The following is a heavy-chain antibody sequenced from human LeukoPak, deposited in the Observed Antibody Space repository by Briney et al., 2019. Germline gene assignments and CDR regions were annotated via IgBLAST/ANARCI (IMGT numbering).Heavy chain of an antibody. V-gene: IGHV4-61*09. CDR3: ARRVRSSVFDP. J-gene: IGHJ5*02. CDR1: GASISSTSYC. Sequence: PSETLSLTCTVSGASISSTSYCWGWIRQPAGKGLEWIGHIHTSGSTNYNPSLKSRVTISVDTSKNQFSLKLSSVTAADTAVYYCARRVRSSVFDPWGQGTLVTVSS. D-gene: IGHD6-6*01. CDR2: IHTSGST.